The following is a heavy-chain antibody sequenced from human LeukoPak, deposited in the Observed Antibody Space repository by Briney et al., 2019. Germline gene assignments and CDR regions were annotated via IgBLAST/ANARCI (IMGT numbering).Heavy chain of an antibody. Sequence: ASVTVSCKASGYTFTGYYMHWVRQAPGQGREWMGWINPDSGGTNYAQKFQGRVTITRDTSISTAYMELSRLRSDDTAVYYCAAELYSGTYGRCCSFAFWGQGTPVTVSS. V-gene: IGHV1-2*02. CDR2: INPDSGGT. J-gene: IGHJ4*02. CDR3: AAELYSGTYGRCCSFAF. CDR1: GYTFTGYY. D-gene: IGHD1-26*01.